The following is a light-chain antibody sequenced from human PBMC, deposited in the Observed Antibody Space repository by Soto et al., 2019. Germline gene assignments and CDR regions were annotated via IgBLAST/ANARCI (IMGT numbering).Light chain of an antibody. CDR3: QEYNSYTWT. V-gene: IGKV1-5*01. Sequence: DIQMTQSPSTLSSSVGDRVTITCRASQSIGVWLAWYQQKPGRAPKLLIYDASSLASGVPSRFSGSGSGTEFTLTISSLQPDDFASFYCQEYNSYTWTFGQGTKVDIK. CDR2: DAS. CDR1: QSIGVW. J-gene: IGKJ1*01.